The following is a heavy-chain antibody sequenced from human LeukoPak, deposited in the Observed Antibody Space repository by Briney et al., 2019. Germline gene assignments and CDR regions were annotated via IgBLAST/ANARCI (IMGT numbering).Heavy chain of an antibody. D-gene: IGHD2-15*01. Sequence: SETLSLTCTVSGGSISSSTYYWGWIRQPPGKGLEWIGTIYYSGSTYYNPSLKSRVTISVDTSKNQFSLKLSSVTAADTAVYYCARTTEGYCRGRSCYSYYYYMDVWGKGTTVTVSS. CDR1: GGSISSSTYY. J-gene: IGHJ6*03. V-gene: IGHV4-39*07. CDR3: ARTTEGYCRGRSCYSYYYYMDV. CDR2: IYYSGST.